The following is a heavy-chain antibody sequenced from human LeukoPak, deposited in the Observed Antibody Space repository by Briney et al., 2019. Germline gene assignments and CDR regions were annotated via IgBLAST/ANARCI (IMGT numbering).Heavy chain of an antibody. V-gene: IGHV4-34*01. Sequence: SETLSLTCAVYGGSFSGYYWSWIRQPPGKGLEWIGEINHSGSTNYNPSLKSRVTISVDTSKNQFSLKLSSVTAADTAVYYCARVLWGIVVVPAAMKILDYWGQGTLVTVSS. J-gene: IGHJ4*02. CDR2: INHSGST. CDR1: GGSFSGYY. CDR3: ARVLWGIVVVPAAMKILDY. D-gene: IGHD2-2*01.